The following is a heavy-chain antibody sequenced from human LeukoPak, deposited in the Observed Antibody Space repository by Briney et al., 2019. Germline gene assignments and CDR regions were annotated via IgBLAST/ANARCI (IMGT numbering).Heavy chain of an antibody. CDR1: GYSFTSYW. J-gene: IGHJ5*02. Sequence: GESLKISCKGSGYSFTSYWIGWVRQMPGKGLEWMGIIYPGDSDTRYSPSFQGQVTISADKSISTAYLQWSSLKASDTAMYYCARGVRGTYYYDSSGYPNWFDPWGQGTLVTVSS. D-gene: IGHD3-22*01. V-gene: IGHV5-51*01. CDR3: ARGVRGTYYYDSSGYPNWFDP. CDR2: IYPGDSDT.